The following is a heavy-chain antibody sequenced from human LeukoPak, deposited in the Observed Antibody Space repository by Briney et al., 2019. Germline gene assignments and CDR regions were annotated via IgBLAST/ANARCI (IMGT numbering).Heavy chain of an antibody. CDR3: ARVPTTVTTNYYYYYGMDV. CDR2: ISAYNGNT. D-gene: IGHD4-17*01. V-gene: IGHV1-18*01. J-gene: IGHJ6*02. Sequence: ASVEVSCKASGYTFTSYGISWVRQAPGQGLEWMGWISAYNGNTNYAQKLQGRVTMTTDTSTSTAYMELRSLRSDDTAVYYCARVPTTVTTNYYYYYGMDVWGQGTTVTVSS. CDR1: GYTFTSYG.